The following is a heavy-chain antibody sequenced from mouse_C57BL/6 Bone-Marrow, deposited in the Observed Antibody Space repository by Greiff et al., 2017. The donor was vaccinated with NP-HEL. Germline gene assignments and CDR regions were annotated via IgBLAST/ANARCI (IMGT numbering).Heavy chain of an antibody. V-gene: IGHV5-9-1*02. D-gene: IGHD1-1*01. J-gene: IGHJ1*03. CDR1: GFTFSSYA. Sequence: EVKLEESGEGLVKPGGSLKLSCAASGFTFSSYAMSWVRQTPEKRLEWVAYISSGGDYIYYADTVKGRFTISRDNARNTLYLQMSSLKSEDTATYYCTREDYYGSSPWYFDVWGTGTTVTVSS. CDR3: TREDYYGSSPWYFDV. CDR2: ISSGGDYI.